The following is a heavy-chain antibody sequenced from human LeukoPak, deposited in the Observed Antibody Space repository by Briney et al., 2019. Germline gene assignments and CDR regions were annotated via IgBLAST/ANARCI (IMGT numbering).Heavy chain of an antibody. CDR2: IWYDGSNK. CDR3: ARTSKPYGGNSDAFTI. J-gene: IGHJ3*02. Sequence: PGRSLRLSCAASGFTFSYYGMHWVRQAPGKGLEWISFIWYDGSNKYYADSVKGRFTISRDNSKNTLYLQMNSLRAEDTAVYYCARTSKPYGGNSDAFTIWGQGTMVTVSS. D-gene: IGHD4-23*01. V-gene: IGHV3-33*01. CDR1: GFTFSYYG.